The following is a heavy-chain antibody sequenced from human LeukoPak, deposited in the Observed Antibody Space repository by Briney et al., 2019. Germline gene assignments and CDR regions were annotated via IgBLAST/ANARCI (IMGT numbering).Heavy chain of an antibody. V-gene: IGHV3-7*01. J-gene: IGHJ2*01. Sequence: GGSLRLSCAASGFTFSNYWMTWVRQAPGKGLEWVADIKQDGSEKLYVNSVRGRFTISRDNAKMSLFLQMNSLRAEDTAVYYCARSSSYFTYFDLWGRDTLVTVSS. CDR2: IKQDGSEK. CDR3: ARSSSYFTYFDL. D-gene: IGHD2/OR15-2a*01. CDR1: GFTFSNYW.